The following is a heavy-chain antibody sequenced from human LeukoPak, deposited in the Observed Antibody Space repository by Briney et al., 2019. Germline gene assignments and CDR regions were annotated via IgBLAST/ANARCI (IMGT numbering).Heavy chain of an antibody. J-gene: IGHJ1*01. Sequence: GGSLRLSCAASGFSFSSYWMSWVRQAPGKGLEWVAKIKQDGSEKYYVDSVKGRFTISRDNATNSLYLQMHSLRAAATAVYYCARDHGGYCSGGSCYLAEYFQHWGQGTLVTVSS. CDR3: ARDHGGYCSGGSCYLAEYFQH. D-gene: IGHD2-15*01. V-gene: IGHV3-7*03. CDR1: GFSFSSYW. CDR2: IKQDGSEK.